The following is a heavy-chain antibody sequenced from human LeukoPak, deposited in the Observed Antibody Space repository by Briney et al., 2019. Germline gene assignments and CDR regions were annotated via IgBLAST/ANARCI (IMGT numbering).Heavy chain of an antibody. CDR1: GGSFSSSRYY. CDR3: ARGGYGDILTGYYINWFDP. CDR2: INHSGST. D-gene: IGHD3-9*01. V-gene: IGHV4-39*07. Sequence: SETLSLTCTVSGGSFSSSRYYWGWIRQPPGKGLEWIGEINHSGSTNYNPSLKSRVTISVDTSKNQFSLKLSSATAADTAVYYCARGGYGDILTGYYINWFDPWGQGTLVTVSS. J-gene: IGHJ5*02.